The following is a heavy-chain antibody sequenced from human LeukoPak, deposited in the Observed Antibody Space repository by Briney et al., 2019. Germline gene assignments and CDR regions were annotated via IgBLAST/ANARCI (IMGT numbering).Heavy chain of an antibody. J-gene: IGHJ6*03. CDR1: GFTFSSYA. CDR2: ISGSGGST. CDR3: ARVATPPSGYYYYYMDV. V-gene: IGHV3-23*01. D-gene: IGHD2-15*01. Sequence: GGSLRLSCAASGFTFSSYAMSWVRQAPGKGLEWVSAISGSGGSTHYADSVKGRFTISRDNAKNSLYLQMNSLRAEDTAVYYCARVATPPSGYYYYYMDVWGKGTTVTISS.